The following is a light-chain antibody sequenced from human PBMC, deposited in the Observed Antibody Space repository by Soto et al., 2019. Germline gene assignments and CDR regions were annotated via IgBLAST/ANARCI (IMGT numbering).Light chain of an antibody. CDR1: QGVGSN. Sequence: IVVTQSPATLSVSPGEGVTLSCRASQGVGSNLAWYQQRPGQAPRLLIYDASTRATGIPDRFSGSGSGTEFPLTISSLQSEDFAVYYCQQFNIWPHMLSFGGGTKLEMK. CDR3: QQFNIWPHMLS. V-gene: IGKV3-15*01. J-gene: IGKJ4*01. CDR2: DAS.